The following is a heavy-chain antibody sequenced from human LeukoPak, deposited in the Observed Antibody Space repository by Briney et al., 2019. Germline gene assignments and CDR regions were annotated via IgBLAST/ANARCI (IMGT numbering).Heavy chain of an antibody. J-gene: IGHJ4*02. CDR3: ARGGSRIITSCVLDY. Sequence: GGSLRLSCADSGFTFSRYWMNWVRQAPGKGLEWVANIKQDGSEKYYVDSVEGRFTISRDNAKKSLYLQMNSLRAEDTAVYYCARGGSRIITSCVLDYWGQGTLVTVSS. CDR1: GFTFSRYW. D-gene: IGHD2-2*01. CDR2: IKQDGSEK. V-gene: IGHV3-7*01.